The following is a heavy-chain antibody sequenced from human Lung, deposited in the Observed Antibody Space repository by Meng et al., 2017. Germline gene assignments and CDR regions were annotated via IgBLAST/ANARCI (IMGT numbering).Heavy chain of an antibody. CDR1: GYTFADYW. Sequence: LWQSGAEVITPGASVKASCKAYGYTFADYWVHVVRRAPGQGLEWMGRINPKSGDTHYAQRFQGRVTMTGDTAISTAYMELSGLRSDDTAMYYCARDEDISAAGKLFGDYWGQGTLVTVSS. J-gene: IGHJ4*02. CDR2: INPKSGDT. D-gene: IGHD6-13*01. CDR3: ARDEDISAAGKLFGDY. V-gene: IGHV1-2*06.